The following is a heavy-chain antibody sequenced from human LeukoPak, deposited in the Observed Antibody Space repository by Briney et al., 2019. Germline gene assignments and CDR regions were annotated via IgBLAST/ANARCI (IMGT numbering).Heavy chain of an antibody. D-gene: IGHD3-22*01. CDR3: AHQGGVVVITTAYFDY. J-gene: IGHJ4*02. CDR2: ISGSGGST. V-gene: IGHV3-23*01. CDR1: GFTFSSYA. Sequence: GGSLRLSCAASGFTFSSYAMSWVRQAPGKGLEWVSAISGSGGSTYYADSVKGRFTISRDNSKNTLYLQVNSLRAEDTAVYYCAHQGGVVVITTAYFDYWGQGTLVTVSS.